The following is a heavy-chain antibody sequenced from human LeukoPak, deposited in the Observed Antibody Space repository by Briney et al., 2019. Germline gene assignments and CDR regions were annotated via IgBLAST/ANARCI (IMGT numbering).Heavy chain of an antibody. CDR2: IIPIFGRT. D-gene: IGHD2-2*01. CDR1: GGTFNTYA. J-gene: IGHJ6*03. V-gene: IGHV1-69*01. Sequence: SVKVSCKASGGTFNTYAISWVRQAPGQGLEWMGGIIPIFGRTNNAQKFQDRVTITADEPTSTVYMEVSSLRSEDTAVYYCARGVQSFQLYLPYYYYYMDVWGKGTTVTVSS. CDR3: ARGVQSFQLYLPYYYYYMDV.